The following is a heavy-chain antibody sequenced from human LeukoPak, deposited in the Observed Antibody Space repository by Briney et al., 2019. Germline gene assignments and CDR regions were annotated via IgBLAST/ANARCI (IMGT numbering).Heavy chain of an antibody. CDR3: ARGGPDILTGYYSY. CDR2: IYHSGST. J-gene: IGHJ4*02. V-gene: IGHV4-59*12. Sequence: SETLSLTCTVSGGSITSYYWIWIRQPPGKGLEWIGEIYHSGSTNYNPSLKSRVTISVDKSKNQFSLKLSSVTAADTAVYYCARGGPDILTGYYSYWGQGTLVTVSS. D-gene: IGHD3-9*01. CDR1: GGSITSYY.